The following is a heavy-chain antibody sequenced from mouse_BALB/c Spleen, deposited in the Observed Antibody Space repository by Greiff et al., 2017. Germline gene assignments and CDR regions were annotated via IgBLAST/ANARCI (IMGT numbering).Heavy chain of an antibody. CDR1: GDSITSGY. J-gene: IGHJ3*01. CDR3: ARGGYYGSSSGWFAY. CDR2: ISYSGST. V-gene: IGHV3-8*02. Sequence: EVQVVESGPSLVKPSQTLSLTCSVTGDSITSGYWNWIRKFPGNKLEYMGYISYSGSTYYNPSLKSRISITRDTSKNQYYLQLNSVTTEDTATYYCARGGYYGSSSGWFAYWGQGTLVTVSA. D-gene: IGHD1-1*01.